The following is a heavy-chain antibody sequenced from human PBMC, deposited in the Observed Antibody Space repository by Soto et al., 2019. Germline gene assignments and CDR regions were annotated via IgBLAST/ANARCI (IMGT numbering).Heavy chain of an antibody. CDR1: GFTCKDYY. CDR2: IDSSTKYT. J-gene: IGHJ3*01. V-gene: IGHV3-11*06. CDR3: ARDQLYYNDISGRHINAFDV. D-gene: IGHD3-22*01. Sequence: PGGSLRLSCEASGFTCKDYYITWFRQAPGKGLEWLSYIDSSTKYTNYADSVKGRFTISRDNAKNSLYLQMNSLRAEDTAVYYCARDQLYYNDISGRHINAFDVWGEGTMVTVS.